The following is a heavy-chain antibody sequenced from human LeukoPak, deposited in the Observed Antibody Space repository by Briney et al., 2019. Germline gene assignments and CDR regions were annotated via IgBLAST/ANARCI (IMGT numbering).Heavy chain of an antibody. D-gene: IGHD6-6*01. CDR1: GFTFSSYG. Sequence: GGSLRLSCAASGFTFSSYGMQWVRQAPGKGLEWVAFIRYDGSNKYYADSVKGRFTISRDNSKNTLYLQMNSLRAEDTAVYYCANEYSSSPRALDYWGQGTLVTVSS. CDR2: IRYDGSNK. CDR3: ANEYSSSPRALDY. J-gene: IGHJ4*02. V-gene: IGHV3-30*02.